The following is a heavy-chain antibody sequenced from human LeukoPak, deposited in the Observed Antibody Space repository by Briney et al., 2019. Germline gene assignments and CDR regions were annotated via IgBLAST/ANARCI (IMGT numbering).Heavy chain of an antibody. J-gene: IGHJ5*02. CDR3: ARESFSGSGGLNWFAP. V-gene: IGHV1-2*02. CDR2: LNPDTGST. D-gene: IGHD3-10*01. CDR1: GYTFTGYY. Sequence: ASVKASCKASGYTFTGYYIHWVRQAPGQGLEWMGGLNPDTGSTNYAQKFQARVIMTRDTSINTAYMELRRLRYDDTAMYFCARESFSGSGGLNWFAPWGQGTLVTVPA.